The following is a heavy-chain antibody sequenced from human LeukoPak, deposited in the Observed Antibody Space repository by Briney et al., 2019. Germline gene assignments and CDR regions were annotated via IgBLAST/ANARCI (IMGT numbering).Heavy chain of an antibody. D-gene: IGHD3-22*01. CDR3: ARVGYYYDSSGYYLNY. V-gene: IGHV1-8*01. CDR2: MNPNSGNT. Sequence: ASVKVSCKASGYTFTSSDFNWVRQATGQGLEWMGWMNPNSGNTGYAQKFQGRVTMTRDTSISTAYMELSSLRSEDTAVYYCARVGYYYDSSGYYLNYWGQGTLVTVSS. CDR1: GYTFTSSD. J-gene: IGHJ4*02.